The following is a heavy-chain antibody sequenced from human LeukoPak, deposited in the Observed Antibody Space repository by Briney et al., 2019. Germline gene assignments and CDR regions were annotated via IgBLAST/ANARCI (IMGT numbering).Heavy chain of an antibody. CDR3: ARSAGGYRAFDI. CDR1: GGSISSSSYY. Sequence: SETLSLTCTVSGGSISSSSYYWGWIRQPPGKGLEWIGSIYYSGSTYYNPSLKSRVTISVDTSKNQFSLKLSSVTAADTAVYYCARSAGGYRAFDIWGQGTMVTVSS. CDR2: IYYSGST. D-gene: IGHD3-10*01. V-gene: IGHV4-39*07. J-gene: IGHJ3*02.